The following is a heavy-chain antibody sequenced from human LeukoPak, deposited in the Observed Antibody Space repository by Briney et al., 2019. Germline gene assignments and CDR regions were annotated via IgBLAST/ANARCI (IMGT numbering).Heavy chain of an antibody. D-gene: IGHD2-21*02. CDR1: GYTFSSYY. CDR3: TRGGGDWGLVMGAPDY. Sequence: ASVKVSCKASGYTFSSYYIHWVRQAPGQGLEWMGIINPSGGSTVYAQKFQGRVTMTRDTSTSTVFLELSSLRSEDTAVYYCTRGGGDWGLVMGAPDYWGQGTLVTVSS. CDR2: INPSGGST. V-gene: IGHV1-46*01. J-gene: IGHJ4*02.